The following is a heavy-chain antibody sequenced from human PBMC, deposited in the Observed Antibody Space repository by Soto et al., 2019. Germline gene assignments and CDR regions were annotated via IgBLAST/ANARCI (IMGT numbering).Heavy chain of an antibody. D-gene: IGHD4-17*01. CDR1: GYTFTASD. CDR3: ARWDDYGASDQYHFDH. CDR2: TSIYNGHT. V-gene: IGHV1-18*01. Sequence: ASVKVSCKASGYTFTASDISWVRRAPGQGLEWMGWTSIYNGHTEYSPKFLGRVVMTTDTSADTAYLELRSLRPDDAALYYCARWDDYGASDQYHFDHWGQGTLVTVSS. J-gene: IGHJ4*02.